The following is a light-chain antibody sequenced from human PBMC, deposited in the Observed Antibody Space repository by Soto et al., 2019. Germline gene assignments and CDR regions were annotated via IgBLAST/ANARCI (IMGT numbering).Light chain of an antibody. Sequence: EIVLTQSPATLSLSPGERATLSCRASQSVSRYLAWYQQKPGQAPRLLIYDASNRATGIPARFSGSGSGTDFTLTISRLEPEDFAVYYCQQRSNWPITFGLGTRLEIK. CDR3: QQRSNWPIT. CDR1: QSVSRY. V-gene: IGKV3-11*01. J-gene: IGKJ5*01. CDR2: DAS.